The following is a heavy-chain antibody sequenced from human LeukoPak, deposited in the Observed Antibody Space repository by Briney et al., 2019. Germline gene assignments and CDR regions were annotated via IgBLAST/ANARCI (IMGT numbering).Heavy chain of an antibody. CDR3: ARDHGRYCSGGSCYFGGFFEY. CDR2: IKQGGSEK. J-gene: IGHJ4*02. Sequence: AGGSLRLSCAASGFTFSNYWMSWVRQAPGKGLEWVANIKQGGSEKYYVDSVKGRFTISRDNAKNSLYLQMNSLRAEDTAVYYCARDHGRYCSGGSCYFGGFFEYWGQGTLGTVSS. V-gene: IGHV3-7*03. D-gene: IGHD2-15*01. CDR1: GFTFSNYW.